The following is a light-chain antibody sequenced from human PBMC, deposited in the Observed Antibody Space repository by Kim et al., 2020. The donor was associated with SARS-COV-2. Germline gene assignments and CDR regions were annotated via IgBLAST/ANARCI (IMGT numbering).Light chain of an antibody. CDR1: QSVSSY. Sequence: EIVLTQSPATLSLSPGERATLSCRASQSVSSYLVWYQQKPGQAPRLLIYDASNRATGIPARFSGSGSGTDFTLTISSLEPEDFAVYYCQQRSNWTGTFGQVTKVDIK. CDR2: DAS. V-gene: IGKV3-11*01. CDR3: QQRSNWTGT. J-gene: IGKJ1*01.